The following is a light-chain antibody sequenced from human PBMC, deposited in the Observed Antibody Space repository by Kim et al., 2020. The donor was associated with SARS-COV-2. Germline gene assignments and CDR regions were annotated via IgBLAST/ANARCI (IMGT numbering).Light chain of an antibody. CDR2: DAS. Sequence: GDSVTIACQASQDITDNLNWYQQKPGKAPTVLIYDASNLETGVPIRFSGSGSGTDFFFTITSLQPEDVATYYCHQYDDLPHTFGQGTTL. CDR3: HQYDDLPHT. J-gene: IGKJ2*01. CDR1: QDITDN. V-gene: IGKV1-33*01.